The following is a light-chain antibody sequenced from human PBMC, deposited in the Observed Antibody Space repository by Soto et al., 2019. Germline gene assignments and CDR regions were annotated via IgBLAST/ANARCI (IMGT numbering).Light chain of an antibody. CDR2: DVS. CDR1: SSDVGGYNS. J-gene: IGLJ3*02. Sequence: QSALTQPPSASGSPGQSVTISCTGTSSDVGGYNSVSWYQQHPGKAPKLMIYDVSKRPSGVPDRFSGSKSDNTASLTVYGLQAEDEGDYYCAAWDDSLRGWVFGGGTKLTVL. CDR3: AAWDDSLRGWV. V-gene: IGLV2-8*01.